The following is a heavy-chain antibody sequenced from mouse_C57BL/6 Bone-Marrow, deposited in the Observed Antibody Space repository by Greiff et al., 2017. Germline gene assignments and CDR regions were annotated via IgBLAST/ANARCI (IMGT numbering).Heavy chain of an antibody. CDR2: ISSGGDYI. D-gene: IGHD3-1*01. J-gene: IGHJ4*01. CDR3: TRGLPLNYAMDY. CDR1: GFTFSSYA. V-gene: IGHV5-9-1*02. Sequence: EVQRVESGEGLVKPGGSLKLSCAASGFTFSSYAMSWVRQTPEKRLEWVAYISSGGDYICYADTVKGRFTISRDNARNTLYLQMSSLKSEDTAMYYCTRGLPLNYAMDYWGQGTSVTVSS.